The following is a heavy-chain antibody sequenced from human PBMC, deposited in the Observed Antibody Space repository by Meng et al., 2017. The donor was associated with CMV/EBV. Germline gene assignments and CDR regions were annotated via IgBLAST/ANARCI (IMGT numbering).Heavy chain of an antibody. CDR1: GWAFSGYD. CDR2: INHSGST. D-gene: IGHD4-23*01. J-gene: IGHJ4*02. Sequence: GHLPQGCAGLVKPPEPLSLNCAVFGWAFSGYDWSCSHQPPGKGREWIGEINHSGSTNYNPSLKSRVTISVDTSKNQFSQQLISVTAADTAVYYCARCRARVVPDYWGQGTLVTVST. V-gene: IGHV4-34*02. CDR3: ARCRARVVPDY.